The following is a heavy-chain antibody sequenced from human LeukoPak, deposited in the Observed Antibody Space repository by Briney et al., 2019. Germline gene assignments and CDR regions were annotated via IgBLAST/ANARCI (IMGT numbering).Heavy chain of an antibody. J-gene: IGHJ4*02. CDR2: ITSTGSYI. CDR3: ARDRGSYYDY. D-gene: IGHD1-26*01. CDR1: AFSFSDYN. V-gene: IGHV3-21*01. Sequence: PGGSLRLSCAASAFSFSDYNMNWVRQAPGKGLEWVSSITSTGSYIYYADSVKGRFTISRDNAKNSLFLQLNSLRAEDTAVYYCARDRGSYYDYWGQGTLVTVSS.